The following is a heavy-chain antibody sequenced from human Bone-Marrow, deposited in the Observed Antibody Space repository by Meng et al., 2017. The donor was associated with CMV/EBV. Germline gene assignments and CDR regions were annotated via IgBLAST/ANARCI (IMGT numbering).Heavy chain of an antibody. CDR2: ISYDGSNK. Sequence: GESLKISCAASGFTFSSYAMHWVRQAPGKGLEWVAVISYDGSNKYYADSVKGRFTISRDNSKSTLYLQMNSLRAEDTAVYYCAKDVKGRSPDAFDIWGQGKLVTV. J-gene: IGHJ3*02. V-gene: IGHV3-30*04. CDR1: GFTFSSYA. CDR3: AKDVKGRSPDAFDI.